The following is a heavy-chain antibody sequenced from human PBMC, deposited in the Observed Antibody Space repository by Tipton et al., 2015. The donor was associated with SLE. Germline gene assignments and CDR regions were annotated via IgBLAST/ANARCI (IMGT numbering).Heavy chain of an antibody. CDR3: GKDTGNYACDY. J-gene: IGHJ4*02. V-gene: IGHV3-30*02. D-gene: IGHD3-16*01. CDR2: VQFDGSNK. CDR1: GFTFSSYG. Sequence: SLRLSCEASGFTFSSYGMHWVRQAPGKGLEGVAFVQFDGSNKYYADSVKGRFTISRDNSDNMVYLQMSSLRADDTAVYYCGKDTGNYACDYWGQGTLVTVSS.